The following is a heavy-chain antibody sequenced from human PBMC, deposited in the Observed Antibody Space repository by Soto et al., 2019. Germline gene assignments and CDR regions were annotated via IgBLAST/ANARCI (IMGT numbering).Heavy chain of an antibody. J-gene: IGHJ4*02. V-gene: IGHV3-23*01. Sequence: GGSLRLSCAASGFNFRSYAMSWVRQAPGKGLEWVSTISLTTDATYYADSVKGRFTISRDDSKNALYLHMNSLRVEDAALYYCAILAGYSSGWYYFDYWGQGTLVTVS. D-gene: IGHD6-19*01. CDR2: ISLTTDAT. CDR3: AILAGYSSGWYYFDY. CDR1: GFNFRSYA.